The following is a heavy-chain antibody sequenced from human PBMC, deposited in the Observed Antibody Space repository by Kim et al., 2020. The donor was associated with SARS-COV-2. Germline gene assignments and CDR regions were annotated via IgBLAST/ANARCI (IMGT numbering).Heavy chain of an antibody. J-gene: IGHJ4*02. V-gene: IGHV3-33*01. CDR1: GFTVSSYG. CDR3: ARVRGYSYGWDDY. D-gene: IGHD5-18*01. CDR2: IWYDGSNK. Sequence: GGYLRLSCAASGFTVSSYGMHWGRQAPGKGLEWVAVIWYDGSNKYYADSVKGRFTISRDNSKNTLYLQMNSLRAEDTAVYYCARVRGYSYGWDDYWGQGTLVTVSS.